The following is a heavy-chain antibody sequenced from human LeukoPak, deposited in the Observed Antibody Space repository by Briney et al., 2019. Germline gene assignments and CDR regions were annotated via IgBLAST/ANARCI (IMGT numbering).Heavy chain of an antibody. Sequence: GGSLRLSCAASGFTFSSYGMHWVRQAPGKGLEWVAFIRYDGSNKYYADSEKGRFTISRDNSKNTLYLQMNSLRAEDTAVYYCAKDRSGIAAAGTIDYWGQGTLVTVSS. V-gene: IGHV3-30*02. CDR3: AKDRSGIAAAGTIDY. D-gene: IGHD6-13*01. CDR2: IRYDGSNK. CDR1: GFTFSSYG. J-gene: IGHJ4*02.